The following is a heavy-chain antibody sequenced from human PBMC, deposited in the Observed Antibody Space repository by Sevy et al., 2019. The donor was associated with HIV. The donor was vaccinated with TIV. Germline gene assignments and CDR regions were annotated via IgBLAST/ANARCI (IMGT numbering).Heavy chain of an antibody. Sequence: GGSQRLSCAASGFSFSSYWMHWVRQAPGKGLEWVANIKQDESEKYYAASVKGRFTISRDNAKNSVYLQMNSLRPEDTAIYYCARGNSGSFDYWGQGTLVTVSS. CDR3: ARGNSGSFDY. D-gene: IGHD3-22*01. CDR1: GFSFSSYW. V-gene: IGHV3-7*03. CDR2: IKQDESEK. J-gene: IGHJ4*02.